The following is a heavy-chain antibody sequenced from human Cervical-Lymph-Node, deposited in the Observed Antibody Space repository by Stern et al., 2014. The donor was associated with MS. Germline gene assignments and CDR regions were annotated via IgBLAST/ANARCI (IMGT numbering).Heavy chain of an antibody. CDR1: GFTFSSYG. Sequence: VQLVESGGGVVQPGGSLRLSCAASGFTFSSYGMHWVRQAPGKGLEWGAVIWYDGSNKYYADSVKGRFTISRDNSKNTLYLQMNSLRAEDTAVYYCARGYDSSGFYTYFQHWGQGTLITVSS. D-gene: IGHD3-22*01. CDR2: IWYDGSNK. V-gene: IGHV3-33*01. CDR3: ARGYDSSGFYTYFQH. J-gene: IGHJ1*01.